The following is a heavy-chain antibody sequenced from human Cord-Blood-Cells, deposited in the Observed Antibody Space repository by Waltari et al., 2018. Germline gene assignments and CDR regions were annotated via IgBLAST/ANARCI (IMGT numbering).Heavy chain of an antibody. J-gene: IGHJ6*03. CDR3: ARDKGFGAYYYMDV. Sequence: EVQLVESGGGLVKPGGSLRLSCAASGFTFSSYSMNWVRPAPGKGLEWVSSISSSSSYIYYADSVKGRFTISRDNAKNSLYLQMNSLRAEDTAVYYCARDKGFGAYYYMDVWGKGTTVTVSS. CDR2: ISSSSSYI. CDR1: GFTFSSYS. D-gene: IGHD3-10*01. V-gene: IGHV3-21*01.